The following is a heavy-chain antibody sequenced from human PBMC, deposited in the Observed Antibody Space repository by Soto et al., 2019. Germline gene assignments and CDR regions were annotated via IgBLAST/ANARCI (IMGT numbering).Heavy chain of an antibody. Sequence: QVQLQQWGAGLLKPSETLSLTCAVYGGSFSGYYWSWIRQPPGKGLAWIGEINHSGSTNYNPSLKSRVTKSVDTSKNQFSLKLSSVTAADTAVYYCARRDYGDYVDAFDIWGQGTMVTVSS. D-gene: IGHD4-17*01. CDR3: ARRDYGDYVDAFDI. J-gene: IGHJ3*02. V-gene: IGHV4-34*01. CDR2: INHSGST. CDR1: GGSFSGYY.